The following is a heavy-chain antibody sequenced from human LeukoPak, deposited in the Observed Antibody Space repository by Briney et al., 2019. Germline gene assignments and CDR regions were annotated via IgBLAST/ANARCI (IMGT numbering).Heavy chain of an antibody. CDR3: AKDQNLFVVVVAATFQH. J-gene: IGHJ1*01. V-gene: IGHV3-30*02. CDR1: GFNFNSYG. D-gene: IGHD2-15*01. Sequence: GGSLRLSCAASGFNFNSYGMHWVRQAPGKGLEWVAFIRYGGSNKYYADSVKGRFTISRDNSKNTLYLQMNSLRAEDTAVYYCAKDQNLFVVVVAATFQHWGQGTLVTVSS. CDR2: IRYGGSNK.